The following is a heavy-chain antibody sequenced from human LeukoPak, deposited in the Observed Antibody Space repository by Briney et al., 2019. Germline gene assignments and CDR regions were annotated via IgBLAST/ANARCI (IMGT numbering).Heavy chain of an antibody. CDR2: IYSGGNT. D-gene: IGHD5-24*01. Sequence: GGSLRLSCAASGFTVSSNYMSWVRQAPGKGLEWVSVIYSGGNTYYADSVKGRFTISRDNSKNTLSLQMNSLRVEDTAIYCCAKDIQLSTWGLGTMVTVSS. CDR1: GFTVSSNY. V-gene: IGHV3-53*01. J-gene: IGHJ3*01. CDR3: AKDIQLST.